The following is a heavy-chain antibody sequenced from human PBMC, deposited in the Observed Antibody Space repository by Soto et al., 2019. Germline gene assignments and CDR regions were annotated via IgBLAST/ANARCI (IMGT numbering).Heavy chain of an antibody. CDR2: INAGNGNT. CDR1: GYTFTSYA. D-gene: IGHD6-13*01. Sequence: ASVKVSCKASGYTFTSYAMHWVRQAPGQRLEWMGWINAGNGNTKYSQKFQGRVTITRDTSASTAYMELSSLRSEDTAVYYCARGRYSSSWYSLLDGMDVWGQGTTVTVSS. CDR3: ARGRYSSSWYSLLDGMDV. V-gene: IGHV1-3*01. J-gene: IGHJ6*02.